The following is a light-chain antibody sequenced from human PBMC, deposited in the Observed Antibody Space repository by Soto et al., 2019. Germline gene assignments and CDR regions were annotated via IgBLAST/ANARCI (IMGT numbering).Light chain of an antibody. CDR1: SSIIGSNS. CDR3: AAWDDSLNGEVV. J-gene: IGLJ2*01. Sequence: QSVLTQPPSASGTPGQRVTISCSGSSSIIGSNSVNWYQQVPGTAPKLLIYSTNQRPSGVPDRFSGSKSDTSASLAISGLQSEDEADYYCAAWDDSLNGEVVFGGGTKLTVL. CDR2: STN. V-gene: IGLV1-44*01.